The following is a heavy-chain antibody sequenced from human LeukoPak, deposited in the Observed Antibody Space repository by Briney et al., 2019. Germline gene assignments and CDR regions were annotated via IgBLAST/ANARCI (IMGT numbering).Heavy chain of an antibody. CDR3: ARDRGRWVSGSLDYFDY. CDR1: GYTFTSYG. D-gene: IGHD6-13*01. V-gene: IGHV1-18*01. J-gene: IGHJ4*02. CDR2: ISAYNGNT. Sequence: GASVKVSCKASGYTFTSYGISWVRQAPGQGLEWMGWISAYNGNTNYAQKLQGRVTMTTDTSTSTAYMELRSLRSDDTAVYYCARDRGRWVSGSLDYFDYWGQGTLVTVSS.